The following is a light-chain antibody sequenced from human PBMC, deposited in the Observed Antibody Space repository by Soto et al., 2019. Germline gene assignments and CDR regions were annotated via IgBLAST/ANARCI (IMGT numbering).Light chain of an antibody. Sequence: EIVLTQSPLSLPVTPGEPASISCRSSRNLLHSNGYYYLDWYLQKPGQSPQLLIYLGSNRASGVPDRFSGSGSGTGFTLTISRVEAEDVGVYFCAQGLATPFTFGGGTKVEIK. V-gene: IGKV2-28*01. CDR2: LGS. CDR3: AQGLATPFT. J-gene: IGKJ4*01. CDR1: RNLLHSNGYYY.